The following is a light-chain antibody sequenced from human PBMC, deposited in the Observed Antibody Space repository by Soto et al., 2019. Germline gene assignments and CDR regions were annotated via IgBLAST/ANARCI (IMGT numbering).Light chain of an antibody. CDR2: AAS. V-gene: IGKV1-39*01. J-gene: IGKJ1*01. CDR3: QRSYNSPQT. CDR1: QSISSY. Sequence: DIQMTQSPSSLSASVGDRVAITCRASQSISSYLNWYQQKPGKAPKLLIYAASSLQSGVPSRFSGSGSGTDFTLTISSLQPEDFATYSCQRSYNSPQTFGRGTKV.